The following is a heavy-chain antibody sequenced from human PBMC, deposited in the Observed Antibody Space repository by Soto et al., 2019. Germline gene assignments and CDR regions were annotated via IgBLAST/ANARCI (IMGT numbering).Heavy chain of an antibody. Sequence: QVQLQESGPGLVKPSETLSLTCTASGGSISSYYWSWIRQPPGKGMEWIGYSYYSGSTNYNPSRKTRVDRSVHPRENHFPLKLSFMIAADTAEYYCEGGYCGVHSCPPDSWGQGTLVIVSS. V-gene: IGHV4-59*01. D-gene: IGHD2-21*01. CDR3: EGGYCGVHSCPPDS. CDR1: GGSISSYY. CDR2: SYYSGST. J-gene: IGHJ4*02.